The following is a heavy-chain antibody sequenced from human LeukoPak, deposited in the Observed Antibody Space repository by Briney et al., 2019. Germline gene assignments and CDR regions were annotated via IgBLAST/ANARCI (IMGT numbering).Heavy chain of an antibody. D-gene: IGHD4/OR15-4a*01. CDR1: GGTFSSSA. CDR3: ARDQGLTAPPPYGLDV. Sequence: SVKVSCKTSGGTFSSSAITWVRQAPGQGLEWMGRIIPVLNITSYAQKFQGRVTITADTSTSTVYMELSSLRSEETAVYYCARDQGLTAPPPYGLDVWGQGTTVTVSS. V-gene: IGHV1-69*04. J-gene: IGHJ6*02. CDR2: IIPVLNIT.